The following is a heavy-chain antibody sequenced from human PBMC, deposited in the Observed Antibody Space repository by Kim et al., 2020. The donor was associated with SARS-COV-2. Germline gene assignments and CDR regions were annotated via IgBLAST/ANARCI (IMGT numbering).Heavy chain of an antibody. D-gene: IGHD3-16*01. J-gene: IGHJ4*02. CDR1: GFIFSSYA. CDR2: ISAGGGDT. V-gene: IGHV3-23*01. CDR3: ANFQWWGRSVVDY. Sequence: GGSLRLSCAASGFIFSSYAMNWVRQAPGKGLEWVSSISAGGGDTSYAVSVKGRFTISRDNSKNTLFLQMNSLRAEDTAVYYCANFQWWGRSVVDYWGQGTLVTVSS.